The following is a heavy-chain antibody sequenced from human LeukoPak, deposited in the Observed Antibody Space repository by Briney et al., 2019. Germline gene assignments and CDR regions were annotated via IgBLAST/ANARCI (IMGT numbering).Heavy chain of an antibody. V-gene: IGHV4-38-2*02. D-gene: IGHD1/OR15-1a*01. J-gene: IGHJ5*02. CDR2: IYHSGST. CDR1: GYSISSGYY. CDR3: ASNSNKLLIFDT. Sequence: SETLSLTCTVSGYSISSGYYWGWSRQPPGKGLEWIGSIYHSGSTYYNPSLKSRVTISVDTSKNQFSLKLSSVTAADTAVYYCASNSNKLLIFDTWGQGTLVTVFS.